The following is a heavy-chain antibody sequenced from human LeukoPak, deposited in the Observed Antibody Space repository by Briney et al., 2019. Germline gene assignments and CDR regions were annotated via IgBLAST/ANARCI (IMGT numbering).Heavy chain of an antibody. Sequence: GGSLRLSCAASGFTFSSYAMHWVRQAPGKGLEWVAVISYDGSNKYYADSVKGRFTISRDNSKNTLYLQMNSLKTEDTAVYYCTTVSSRSWYWGYYYYYMDVWGKGTTVTISS. CDR1: GFTFSSYA. J-gene: IGHJ6*03. CDR3: TTVSSRSWYWGYYYYYMDV. CDR2: ISYDGSNK. V-gene: IGHV3-30*04. D-gene: IGHD6-13*01.